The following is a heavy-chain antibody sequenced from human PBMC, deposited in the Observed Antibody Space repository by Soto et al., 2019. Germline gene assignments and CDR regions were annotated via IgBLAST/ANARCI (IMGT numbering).Heavy chain of an antibody. CDR1: GGSISSGGYS. CDR2: IYHSGST. V-gene: IGHV4-30-2*01. D-gene: IGHD4-17*01. J-gene: IGHJ4*02. Sequence: QLQLQESGSGLVKPSQTLSLTCAVSGGSISSGGYSCNWIRQPPGKGLEWIGYIYHSGSTYYNPSRKRRVTISVDRSKNQFSLKLSSVTAADTAVYSCARGMTTVTTFDYWGQGTLVTVSS. CDR3: ARGMTTVTTFDY.